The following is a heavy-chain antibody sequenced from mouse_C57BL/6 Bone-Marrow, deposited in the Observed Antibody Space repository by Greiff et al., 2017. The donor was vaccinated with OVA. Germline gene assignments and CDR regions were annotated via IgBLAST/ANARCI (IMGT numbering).Heavy chain of an antibody. CDR2: IHPNSGST. Sequence: QVQLQHSGAELVKPGASVKLSCKASGYTFTSYWMHWVKQRPGQGLEWIGMIHPNSGSTNYNEKFKSKATLTVDKSSSTAYMQLSGLTSEDSAVYYCARYDGYYHYWGQGTTLTVSS. CDR1: GYTFTSYW. V-gene: IGHV1-64*01. D-gene: IGHD2-3*01. J-gene: IGHJ2*01. CDR3: ARYDGYYHY.